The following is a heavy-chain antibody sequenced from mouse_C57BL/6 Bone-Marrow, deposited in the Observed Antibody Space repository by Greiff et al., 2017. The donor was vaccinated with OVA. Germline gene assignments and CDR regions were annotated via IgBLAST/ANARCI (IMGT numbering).Heavy chain of an antibody. CDR3: ASYGYFDLGG. CDR2: IYPSDSAT. D-gene: IGHD2-2*01. CDR1: GYTFTSYW. V-gene: IGHV1-61*01. J-gene: IGHJ4*01. Sequence: QVQLQQPGAELVRPGSSVKLSCKASGYTFTSYWMDWVQQRPGQGLEWIGNIYPSDSATHYNQKFKDKATLTVDKSSSTAYMQISSLTSEDSAVSYCASYGYFDLGGWGQGTTVTV.